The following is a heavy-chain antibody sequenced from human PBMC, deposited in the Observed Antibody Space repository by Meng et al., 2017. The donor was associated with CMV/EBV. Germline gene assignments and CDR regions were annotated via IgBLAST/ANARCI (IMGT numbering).Heavy chain of an antibody. CDR1: GFTFSSYW. D-gene: IGHD3-3*01. Sequence: GESLKISCAASGFTFSSYWMSWVRQAPGKGLEWAANIKQDGSEKYYVDSVKGRFTISRDNAKNSLYLQMNSLRAEDTAVYYCARDRLDFWSGYSTYYYYYGMDVWGQGTTVTVSS. V-gene: IGHV3-7*01. CDR3: ARDRLDFWSGYSTYYYYYGMDV. CDR2: IKQDGSEK. J-gene: IGHJ6*02.